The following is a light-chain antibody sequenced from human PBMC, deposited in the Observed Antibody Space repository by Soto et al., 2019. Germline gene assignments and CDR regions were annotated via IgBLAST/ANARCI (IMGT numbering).Light chain of an antibody. CDR2: GAS. CDR3: QQYDSSPRT. Sequence: IVMTQSPATLSLSPGERANLSCRASQSVGTNLAWYQQTPGQAPRLLIYGASTRATGVPARISGSVSGTEFTLTIASLQSEDFAVYYCQQYDSSPRTFGQGTKVDIK. CDR1: QSVGTN. J-gene: IGKJ1*01. V-gene: IGKV3-15*01.